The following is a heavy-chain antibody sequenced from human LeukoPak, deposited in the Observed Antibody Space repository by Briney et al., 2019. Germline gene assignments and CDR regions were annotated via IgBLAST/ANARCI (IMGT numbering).Heavy chain of an antibody. Sequence: GASVKVSCKASGGTFSSHAISWVRQAPGQGLEWMGGIIPIFGTANYAQKFQGRVTITAAESTSTAYMELSSLRPEDTAVYYCARVGCSSTSCYPNFDYWGQGTLVTVSS. J-gene: IGHJ4*02. CDR3: ARVGCSSTSCYPNFDY. V-gene: IGHV1-69*13. D-gene: IGHD2-2*01. CDR1: GGTFSSHA. CDR2: IIPIFGTA.